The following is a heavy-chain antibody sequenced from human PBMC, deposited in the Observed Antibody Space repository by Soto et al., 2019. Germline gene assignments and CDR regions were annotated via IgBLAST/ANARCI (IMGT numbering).Heavy chain of an antibody. Sequence: QVQLVESGGGGVQPGGSLRLSCAASGFTFSNYAMHWVRQAPGKGLEWVAIISFDGSNRFYRDSVKGRFTISRDNSKNTLYLEMSSLRAEDTAIYFCAQDLSYCSGGSCYQHDGSDNWGQGTLGTVSS. CDR3: AQDLSYCSGGSCYQHDGSDN. J-gene: IGHJ4*02. D-gene: IGHD2-15*01. CDR1: GFTFSNYA. V-gene: IGHV3-30*18. CDR2: ISFDGSNR.